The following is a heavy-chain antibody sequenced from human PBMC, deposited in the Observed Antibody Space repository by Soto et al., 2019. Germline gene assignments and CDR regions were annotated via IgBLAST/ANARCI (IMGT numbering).Heavy chain of an antibody. D-gene: IGHD6-25*01. CDR1: GFTFSSYG. J-gene: IGHJ4*02. CDR2: ISYDGSNK. V-gene: IGHV3-30*18. CDR3: AKDGGYSSASDY. Sequence: PGGSLRLSCAASGFTFSSYGMHWVRQAPGKGLEWVAVISYDGSNKYYADSVKGRFTISRDNSKNTLYLQMNSLRAEDTAVYYCAKDGGYSSASDYWGQGTLVTVSP.